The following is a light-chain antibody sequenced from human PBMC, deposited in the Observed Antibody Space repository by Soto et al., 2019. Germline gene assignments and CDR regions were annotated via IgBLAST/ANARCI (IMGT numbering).Light chain of an antibody. J-gene: IGKJ5*01. Sequence: IMMTQSPSTLSVAPGERFTLSCRTSHSVNSHVAWYQQKPGQAPRLLLYGASTRATGIPVRFSGSGFGTEFTLTISSLKSEDFAVYYCQQYKNWPLFGQGTRLEIK. CDR2: GAS. CDR1: HSVNSH. V-gene: IGKV3-15*01. CDR3: QQYKNWPL.